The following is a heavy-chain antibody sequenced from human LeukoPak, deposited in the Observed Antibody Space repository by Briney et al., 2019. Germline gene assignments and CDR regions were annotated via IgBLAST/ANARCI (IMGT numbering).Heavy chain of an antibody. CDR1: GFSFSSYD. V-gene: IGHV3-23*01. CDR2: IRESGEST. D-gene: IGHD3-10*01. J-gene: IGHJ4*02. CDR3: ALTDGSGSYWLY. Sequence: PGGSLRLSCAASGFSFSSYDMSWARQAPGKGLEWVSAIRESGESTYYADSVKGRFTISRDNSRNMLYLQMTSLRAEDTAVYYCALTDGSGSYWLYWGQGTLVTVSA.